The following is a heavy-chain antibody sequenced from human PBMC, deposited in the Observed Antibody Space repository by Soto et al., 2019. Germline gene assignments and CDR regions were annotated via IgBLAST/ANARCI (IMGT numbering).Heavy chain of an antibody. V-gene: IGHV3-11*06. CDR2: ISSSSSYT. CDR3: AREQLANWFDP. J-gene: IGHJ5*02. D-gene: IGHD6-13*01. CDR1: GFTFSGYY. Sequence: GGSLRLSCAASGFTFSGYYMSWIRQAPGKGLEWVSYISSSSSYTNYADSVKGRFTISRDNAKNSLYLQMNSLRAEDTAVYYCAREQLANWFDPWGQGTLVTVSS.